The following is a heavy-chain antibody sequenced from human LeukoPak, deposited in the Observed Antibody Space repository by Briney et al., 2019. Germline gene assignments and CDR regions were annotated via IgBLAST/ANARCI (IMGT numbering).Heavy chain of an antibody. J-gene: IGHJ4*02. CDR3: AKDMGHMVRGVTLYYFGY. Sequence: GGSLRLSCAASGFTFSSYGMHWVRQAPGKGLEGVAVISYDGSNKYYADSVKGRFTISRDDSKNTLYLKMNSLTPEDTAVYYSAKDMGHMVRGVTLYYFGYWGQGTLVTVSS. D-gene: IGHD3-10*01. CDR1: GFTFSSYG. CDR2: ISYDGSNK. V-gene: IGHV3-30*18.